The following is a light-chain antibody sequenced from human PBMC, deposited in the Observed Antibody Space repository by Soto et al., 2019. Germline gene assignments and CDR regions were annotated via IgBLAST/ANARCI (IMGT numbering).Light chain of an antibody. J-gene: IGKJ5*01. Sequence: EIVMTQSPSTLSVSPGERATLSCRASQSVSSNLAWYQQKPGQAPRLLIYGASTRATGIPARLSGSGSGTDFTLTISSLDPEDFAVYYCQQRSNWPPFGQGTRLEIK. V-gene: IGKV3-11*01. CDR1: QSVSSN. CDR2: GAS. CDR3: QQRSNWPP.